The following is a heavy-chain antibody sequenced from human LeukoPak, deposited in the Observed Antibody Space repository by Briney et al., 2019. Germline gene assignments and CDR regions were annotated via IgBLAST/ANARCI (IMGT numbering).Heavy chain of an antibody. CDR3: ARARGGGSYRGYYFDY. Sequence: SETLSLTCTVSGGSISSGSYYWSWIRQPAGKGLEWIGRIYTSGSTNYNPSLKNRVTISVDTSKNQFPLKLSSVTAADTAVYYCARARGGGSYRGYYFDYWGQGTLVTVSS. CDR1: GGSISSGSYY. CDR2: IYTSGST. D-gene: IGHD1-26*01. V-gene: IGHV4-61*02. J-gene: IGHJ4*02.